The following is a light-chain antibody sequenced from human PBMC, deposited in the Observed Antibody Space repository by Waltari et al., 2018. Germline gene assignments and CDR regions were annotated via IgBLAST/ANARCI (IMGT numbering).Light chain of an antibody. CDR1: QSLLHSNGYNF. J-gene: IGKJ4*01. CDR2: LGS. Sequence: DIVMTQSPISLPVTPGEPASISCRSSQSLLHSNGYNFLDWYLQKPGQSPQLLIYLGSNRASGVPDRFSGSGSGTDFTLKISRVEAEDVGVYYCMQALQAPLTFGGGTKVEFK. CDR3: MQALQAPLT. V-gene: IGKV2-28*01.